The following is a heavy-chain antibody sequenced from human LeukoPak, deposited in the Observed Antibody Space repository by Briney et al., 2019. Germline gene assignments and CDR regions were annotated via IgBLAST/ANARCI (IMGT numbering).Heavy chain of an antibody. J-gene: IGHJ1*01. CDR3: ASDYCSGGSCYARPFQH. CDR2: INTNTGNP. V-gene: IGHV7-4-1*02. D-gene: IGHD2-15*01. Sequence: ASVKVSCKASGYTFTSYAMNWVRQAPGQGLEWMGWINTNTGNPTYAQGFTGRFVFSLDTSVSTAYLQISSLKAEDTAVYYCASDYCSGGSCYARPFQHWGQGTLVTVSS. CDR1: GYTFTSYA.